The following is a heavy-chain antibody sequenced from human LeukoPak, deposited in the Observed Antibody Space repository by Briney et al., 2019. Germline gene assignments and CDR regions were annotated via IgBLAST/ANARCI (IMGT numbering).Heavy chain of an antibody. Sequence: GGSLRLSCAASGFTFSSYGMHWVRQAPGKGLEWVAVISYDGSNKYYADSVKGRFTISRDNSKNTLYLQMNSLRAEDTAIYYCVQSTAWYRSSWYLIYWGQGILVTVSS. CDR1: GFTFSSYG. J-gene: IGHJ4*02. CDR3: VQSTAWYRSSWYLIY. V-gene: IGHV3-30*03. CDR2: ISYDGSNK. D-gene: IGHD6-13*01.